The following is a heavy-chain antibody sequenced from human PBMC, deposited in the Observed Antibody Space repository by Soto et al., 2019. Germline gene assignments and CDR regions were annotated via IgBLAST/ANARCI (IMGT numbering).Heavy chain of an antibody. CDR1: GAYISDFS. V-gene: IGHV4-4*07. Sequence: SETLSLTCRVAGAYISDFSWSWMRQPAGKGLEWIGRITINGNTQKNPSFKSRVTMSIDTSRNHFSLNLQSATAADTALYYCARETREPWTYEAHWGPGTPGTVS. D-gene: IGHD1-7*01. J-gene: IGHJ1*01. CDR3: ARETREPWTYEAH. CDR2: ITINGNT.